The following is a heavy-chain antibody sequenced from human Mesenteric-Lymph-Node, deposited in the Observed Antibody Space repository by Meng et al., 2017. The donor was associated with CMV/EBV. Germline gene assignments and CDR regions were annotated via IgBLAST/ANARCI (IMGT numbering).Heavy chain of an antibody. V-gene: IGHV1-8*03. D-gene: IGHD3-22*01. J-gene: IGHJ3*02. CDR3: ARERVVITMDDAFDI. CDR1: GYTFTSYD. CDR2: MNPNSGNT. Sequence: ASVKVSCKASGYTFTSYDINWVRQATGQGLEWMGWMNPNSGNTGYAQKFQGRVTITRNTSISTAYMELSSLKSEDTALYYCARERVVITMDDAFDIWGQGTMVTVSS.